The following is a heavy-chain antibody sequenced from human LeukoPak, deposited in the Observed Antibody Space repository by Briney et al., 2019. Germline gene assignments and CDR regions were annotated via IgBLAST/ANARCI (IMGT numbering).Heavy chain of an antibody. CDR1: GGSISSYY. D-gene: IGHD3-3*01. J-gene: IGHJ4*02. Sequence: SETLSLTCTVSGGSISSYYWSWIRQPPGKGLEWIGYIYYSWSTNYNPSPKSRVTISVDTSKNQFSLKLSSVTAADTAVYYCARGAYYDFWSGPGPFDYWGQGTLVTVSS. V-gene: IGHV4-59*08. CDR3: ARGAYYDFWSGPGPFDY. CDR2: IYYSWST.